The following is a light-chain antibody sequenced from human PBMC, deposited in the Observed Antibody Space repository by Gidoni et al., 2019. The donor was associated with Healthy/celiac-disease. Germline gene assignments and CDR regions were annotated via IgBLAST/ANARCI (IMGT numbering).Light chain of an antibody. CDR2: AAS. CDR1: QSISSY. CDR3: QQSYSTPRYT. J-gene: IGKJ2*01. Sequence: DIKMTKSPSSLSASVGDRVTITCRESQSISSYFHWYQQKQGKTPKLLIYAASSLQSGVPSRFSGSGSGTDFTPTISSLQPDDFATYYCQQSYSTPRYTFGQGTKLEIK. V-gene: IGKV1-39*01.